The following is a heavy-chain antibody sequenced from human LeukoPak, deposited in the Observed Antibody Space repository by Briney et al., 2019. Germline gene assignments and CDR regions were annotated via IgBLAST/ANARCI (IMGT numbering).Heavy chain of an antibody. Sequence: ASVKVSCKASGYTFTGYYMHWVRQAPGQGLEWMGWINPNSGGTNYAQKFQGRVTMTGDTSISTAYMELSRLRSDDTAVYYCARGDSSSWSGGNWFDPWGQGTLVTVSS. V-gene: IGHV1-2*02. J-gene: IGHJ5*02. CDR3: ARGDSSSWSGGNWFDP. CDR1: GYTFTGYY. D-gene: IGHD6-13*01. CDR2: INPNSGGT.